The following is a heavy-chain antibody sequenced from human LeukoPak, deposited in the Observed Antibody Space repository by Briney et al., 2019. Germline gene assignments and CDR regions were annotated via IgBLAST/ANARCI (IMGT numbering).Heavy chain of an antibody. D-gene: IGHD1-14*01. J-gene: IGHJ6*03. CDR3: ARVRLTGSSYYYYMDV. V-gene: IGHV4-39*07. CDR2: MSYSGAT. CDR1: GGSISSSSYY. Sequence: SETLSLTCTVSGGSISSSSYYWGWVRRPPGKGLEWIGSMSYSGATYYNPSLRSRVTISLDTSKNQFSLKLTSVTAADTAMYYCARVRLTGSSYYYYMDVWGNGTTVTVSS.